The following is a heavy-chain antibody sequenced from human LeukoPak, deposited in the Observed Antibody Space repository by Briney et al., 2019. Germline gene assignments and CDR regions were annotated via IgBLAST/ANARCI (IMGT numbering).Heavy chain of an antibody. V-gene: IGHV4-59*01. D-gene: IGHD6-19*01. CDR2: VYHSGST. CDR3: ARDTSAWVL. J-gene: IGHJ1*01. CDR1: GDSMSVYY. Sequence: PSEPLSLTCTVSGDSMSVYYWSWIRQPPGKGLEYIGYVYHSGSTDYNPSLEGRVTISMDTSKSQVSLKLYSVTAADTAVYYCARDTSAWVLWGQGTLVTVSS.